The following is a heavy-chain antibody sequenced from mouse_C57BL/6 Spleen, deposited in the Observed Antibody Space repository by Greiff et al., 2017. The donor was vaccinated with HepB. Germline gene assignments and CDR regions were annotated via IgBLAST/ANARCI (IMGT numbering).Heavy chain of an antibody. Sequence: VQGVESGPGLVAPSQSLSITCTVSGFSFTSYGVHWVRQPPGKGLEWLVVIWSDGSTTYNSALNSRLSISKDNSTSQVFLRMHSRQTDDTAMYYCARQNDYYAMDYWGQGTSVTVSS. CDR3: ARQNDYYAMDY. CDR1: GFSFTSYG. V-gene: IGHV2-6-1*01. CDR2: IWSDGST. J-gene: IGHJ4*01.